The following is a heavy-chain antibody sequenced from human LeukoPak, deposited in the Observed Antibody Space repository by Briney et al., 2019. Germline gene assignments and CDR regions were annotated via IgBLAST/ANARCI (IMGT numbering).Heavy chain of an antibody. CDR2: ISYSGST. CDR3: ARHRSYGVSLPCFDY. V-gene: IGHV4-59*08. D-gene: IGHD4-17*01. CDR1: GGSISGYY. Sequence: SETLSLTCTVSGGSISGYYWSWIRQPPGKGLEWIGYISYSGSTNHNPSLKSRVTMSVDTSKNQLSLKLSSMTAADTAVYYCARHRSYGVSLPCFDYWGQGTLVTVSS. J-gene: IGHJ4*02.